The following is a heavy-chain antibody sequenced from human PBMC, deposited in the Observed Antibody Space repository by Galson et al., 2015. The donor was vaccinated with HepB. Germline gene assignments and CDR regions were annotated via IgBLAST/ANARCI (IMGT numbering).Heavy chain of an antibody. CDR1: GFIFRDFG. J-gene: IGHJ4*02. Sequence: SLRLSCAASGFIFRDFGIHWVRQAPGKGLEWVVGIWADGSHQNYADSVKGRFSISRDNSKNIVYLQMNRLRDGDTGLYYCTREAHVSVPAFDLWGQGALVTVSS. CDR2: IWADGSHQ. V-gene: IGHV3-33*01. CDR3: TREAHVSVPAFDL. D-gene: IGHD3-16*01.